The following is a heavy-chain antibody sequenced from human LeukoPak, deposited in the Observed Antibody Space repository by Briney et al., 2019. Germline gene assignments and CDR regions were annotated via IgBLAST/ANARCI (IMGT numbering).Heavy chain of an antibody. D-gene: IGHD2-2*01. J-gene: IGHJ4*02. V-gene: IGHV3-30*04. Sequence: GGSLRLSCAASGFTFSSYAIHWVRQAPGKGLEWVAVISFDGTDAFYADSVKGRFTISRDNSKNTLYLQMNSLRPEDTSVYFCARSPTSWYFDYWGQGTLVTVSS. CDR3: ARSPTSWYFDY. CDR1: GFTFSSYA. CDR2: ISFDGTDA.